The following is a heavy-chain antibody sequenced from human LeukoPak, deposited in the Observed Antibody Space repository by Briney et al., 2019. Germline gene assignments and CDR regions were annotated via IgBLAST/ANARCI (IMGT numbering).Heavy chain of an antibody. V-gene: IGHV3-23*01. D-gene: IGHD3-10*01. J-gene: IGHJ6*02. Sequence: PGGSLRLSCAASGFTVSSNYMSWVRQAPGKGLEWVSAISGSGGSTYYADAVKGRFIISRDNSRNTLYLQMHSLGAEDTAVYYCANTIVRGVASMDVWGQGTTVTVSS. CDR1: GFTVSSNY. CDR3: ANTIVRGVASMDV. CDR2: ISGSGGST.